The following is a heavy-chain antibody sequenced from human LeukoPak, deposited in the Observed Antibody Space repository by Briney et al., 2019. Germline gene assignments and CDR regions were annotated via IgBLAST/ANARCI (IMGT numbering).Heavy chain of an antibody. J-gene: IGHJ4*02. V-gene: IGHV3-30-3*01. CDR1: GFTFSSYA. CDR3: AKAKFGGVIVIPGY. CDR2: ISYDGSNK. D-gene: IGHD3-16*02. Sequence: GGSLRLSCAASGFTFSSYAMHWVRQAPGKGLEWVAVISYDGSNKYYADSVKGRFTISRDNSKNTLYLQMNSLRAEDTAVYYCAKAKFGGVIVIPGYWGQGTLVTVSS.